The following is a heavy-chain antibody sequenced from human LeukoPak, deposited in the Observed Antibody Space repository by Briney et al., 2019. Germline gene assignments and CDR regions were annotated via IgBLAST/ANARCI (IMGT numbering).Heavy chain of an antibody. CDR2: ITGNGVYT. J-gene: IGHJ4*02. D-gene: IGHD2-21*02. CDR3: AKSYCGGDCG. V-gene: IGHV3-23*01. CDR1: GLPFGSYG. Sequence: GGSLRLSCAVSGLPFGSYGMTWVRQAPGKGLEWVSGITGNGVYTYYADSVKGRFTISRDNSRSTLSLQMNSLRAEDTAVYYCAKSYCGGDCGWGPGTLVIVSS.